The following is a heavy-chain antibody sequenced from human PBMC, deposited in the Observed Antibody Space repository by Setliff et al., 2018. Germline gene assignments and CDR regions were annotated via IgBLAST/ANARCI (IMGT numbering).Heavy chain of an antibody. CDR1: GDIFSSNG. CDR3: ARDPFAVRAATNWYDH. V-gene: IGHV1-69*10. D-gene: IGHD6-13*01. J-gene: IGHJ5*02. Sequence: SVKVSCKSSGDIFSSNGITWVRQAPGQGLEWVGGSIPINDLATYAQKFQGRVTITADKSTSTVYMELISLRSEDTAVYYCARDPFAVRAATNWYDHWGQGTLVTVPQ. CDR2: SIPINDLA.